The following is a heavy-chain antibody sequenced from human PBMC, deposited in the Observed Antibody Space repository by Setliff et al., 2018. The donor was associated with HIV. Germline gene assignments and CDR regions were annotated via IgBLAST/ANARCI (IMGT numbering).Heavy chain of an antibody. D-gene: IGHD4-17*01. Sequence: ASVKVSCKTSGYNFENYAINWVRQAPGQGLEWMGWINANSGSPTSAQAFTGRFLFSVDTAVATAYLQINNLKTEDTAVDFCARGLYGDYGGDLNWLDPWGHGTRVTVSS. CDR3: ARGLYGDYGGDLNWLDP. CDR2: INANSGSP. V-gene: IGHV7-4-1*02. CDR1: GYNFENYA. J-gene: IGHJ5*02.